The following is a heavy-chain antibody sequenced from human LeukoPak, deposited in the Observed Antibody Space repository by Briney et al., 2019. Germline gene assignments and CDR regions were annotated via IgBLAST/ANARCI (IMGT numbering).Heavy chain of an antibody. CDR2: ISAYNGNT. J-gene: IGHJ3*02. CDR1: GYAFTSYG. CDR3: AREAPVAAGSDAFDI. Sequence: GASVKVSCKASGYAFTSYGISWVRQAPGQGLEWMGWISAYNGNTNYAQKLQGRVTMTTDTSTSTAYMELRSLRSDDTAVYYCAREAPVAAGSDAFDIWGQGTMVTVSS. D-gene: IGHD6-19*01. V-gene: IGHV1-18*01.